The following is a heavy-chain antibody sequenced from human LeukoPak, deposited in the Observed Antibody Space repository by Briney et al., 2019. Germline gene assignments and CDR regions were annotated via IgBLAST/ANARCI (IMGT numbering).Heavy chain of an antibody. V-gene: IGHV3-23*01. J-gene: IGHJ4*02. Sequence: GGSLRLSCAASGFTFSSYAMSWVRQAPGKGLEWVSAFSGSGGSTYYADSVKGRFTISRDNSKNTLYLQMNSLRAEDTAVYYCAKASVLMVYAILWFDYWGQGTLVTVSS. CDR1: GFTFSSYA. CDR2: FSGSGGST. D-gene: IGHD2-8*01. CDR3: AKASVLMVYAILWFDY.